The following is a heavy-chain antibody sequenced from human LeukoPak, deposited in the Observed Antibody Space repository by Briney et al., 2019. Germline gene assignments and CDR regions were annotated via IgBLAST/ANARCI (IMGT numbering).Heavy chain of an antibody. CDR2: IYYSGST. CDR3: ARGGSGYYPFDY. J-gene: IGHJ4*02. Sequence: SETLSLTCTVSGGSIRSYYWSWIRQPPGKGLEWIGYIYYSGSTNYNPSLKSRVTISVDTSKNQFSLKLSSVTAADTAVYYCARGGSGYYPFDYWGQGTLVTVSS. V-gene: IGHV4-59*01. CDR1: GGSIRSYY. D-gene: IGHD3-22*01.